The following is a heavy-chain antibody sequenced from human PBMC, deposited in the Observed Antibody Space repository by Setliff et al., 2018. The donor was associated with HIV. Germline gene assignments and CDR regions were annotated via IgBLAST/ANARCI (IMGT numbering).Heavy chain of an antibody. CDR2: ISFDGDNK. Sequence: GGSLRLSCAASGFTFSSYAMHWVRQAPGKGLEWVALISFDGDNKYYADSVKGRFTISRDNAKNTLFLQMNSLRAEDTAVYYCARDLVWPYSSRWYDAFDIWGQGTMVTVSS. D-gene: IGHD6-13*01. CDR3: ARDLVWPYSSRWYDAFDI. CDR1: GFTFSSYA. V-gene: IGHV3-30*04. J-gene: IGHJ3*02.